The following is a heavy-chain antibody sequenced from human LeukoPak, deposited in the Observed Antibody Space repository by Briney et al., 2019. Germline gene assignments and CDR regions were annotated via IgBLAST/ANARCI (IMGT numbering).Heavy chain of an antibody. J-gene: IGHJ4*02. V-gene: IGHV3-23*01. Sequence: GGSLRLSCAASGFTFSSYAMSWVRQAPGKGLEWVSVISASGGSTYYADSVKGRFTISRDNAKNTLDLRMNSLRAEDTAVYFCAKDQIHSSGWYHYFDYWGRGTLVTVSS. CDR2: ISASGGST. CDR1: GFTFSSYA. D-gene: IGHD6-13*01. CDR3: AKDQIHSSGWYHYFDY.